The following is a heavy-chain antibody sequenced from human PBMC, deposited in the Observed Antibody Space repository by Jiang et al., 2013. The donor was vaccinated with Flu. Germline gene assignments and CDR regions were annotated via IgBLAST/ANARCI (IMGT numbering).Heavy chain of an antibody. J-gene: IGHJ4*02. CDR2: IKSKTDGGTT. Sequence: VQLVESGGALVKPGGSLRLSCAAFGFTFSNAWMSWVRQAPGKGLEWVGRIKSKTDGGTTDYAAPVKGRFTISRDDSKNTLYLQMNSLKTEDTAVYYCTAESFGDYVFDYVGPGNPGHRLL. D-gene: IGHD4-17*01. V-gene: IGHV3-15*02. CDR3: TAESFGDYVFDY. CDR1: GFTFSNAW.